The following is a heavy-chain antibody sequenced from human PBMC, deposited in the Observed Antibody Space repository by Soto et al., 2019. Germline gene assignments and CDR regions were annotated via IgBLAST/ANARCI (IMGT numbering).Heavy chain of an antibody. CDR3: ARGYYYDNSGSFDY. CDR2: VYYSGNT. V-gene: IGHV4-59*08. D-gene: IGHD3-22*01. Sequence: SETLSLTCSVSGGSMHGRYYWSWIRQPPGKGLEWIGFVYYSGNTYYNPSLKSRVTISVDMSEDQFSLKLSSVTAADTAIYYCARGYYYDNSGSFDYWGQGIRVTVSS. CDR1: GGSMHGRYY. J-gene: IGHJ4*02.